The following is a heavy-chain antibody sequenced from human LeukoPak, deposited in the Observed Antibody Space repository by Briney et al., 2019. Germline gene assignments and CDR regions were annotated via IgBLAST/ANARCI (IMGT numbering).Heavy chain of an antibody. V-gene: IGHV1-18*01. CDR1: GYTFTSYG. CDR2: ISAYNGNT. D-gene: IGHD1-1*01. Sequence: GASVKVSCKASGYTFTSYGISWVRQAPGLGLEWMGWISAYNGNTNYAQKLQGRVTMTTDTSTSTAYMELRSLRSDDTAVYYCARDRGTLNWNLNWFDPWGQGTLVTVSS. CDR3: ARDRGTLNWNLNWFDP. J-gene: IGHJ5*02.